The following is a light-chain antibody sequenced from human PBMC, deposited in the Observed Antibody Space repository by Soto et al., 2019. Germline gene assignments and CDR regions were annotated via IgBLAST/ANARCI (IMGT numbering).Light chain of an antibody. CDR1: SSDIGSYDL. V-gene: IGLV2-23*01. CDR3: CSYAGSRTYV. Sequence: QSALTQPASVSGPLGQSIVISCTGSSSDIGSYDLVSWYQQYPGKAPKVVIFEGTKRPSGVSNRFSGSKSGNTASLTISGLQTEDEADYYCCSYAGSRTYVFGAGPKVTVL. J-gene: IGLJ1*01. CDR2: EGT.